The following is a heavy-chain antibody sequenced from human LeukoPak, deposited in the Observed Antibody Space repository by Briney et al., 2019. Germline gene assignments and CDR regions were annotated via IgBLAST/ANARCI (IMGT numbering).Heavy chain of an antibody. V-gene: IGHV3-30*02. CDR2: IRYDGSNE. J-gene: IGHJ5*02. D-gene: IGHD2-2*01. Sequence: GGSLRLSCAASGFTFSSYGMHWVRQAPGKGLEWVAFIRYDGSNEYYADSVKGRFTISRDNFKNTLYLQMNSLRAEDTAVYYCALIGYCSSTSCDRDPWGQGTLVTVSS. CDR3: ALIGYCSSTSCDRDP. CDR1: GFTFSSYG.